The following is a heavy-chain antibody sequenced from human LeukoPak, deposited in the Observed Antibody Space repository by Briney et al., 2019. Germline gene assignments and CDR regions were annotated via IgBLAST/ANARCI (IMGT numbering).Heavy chain of an antibody. Sequence: SETLSLTCAVSGGSFSGYYWYWIRQPPGKGLEWIGEINHGESTNYNPSLKSRGTLSVDTSKNQFSLKLTSVTAADTAVYYCARGRTYYYDTSGYYPSIYCGMDVWGQGTTVIVSS. CDR1: GGSFSGYY. CDR2: INHGEST. J-gene: IGHJ6*02. CDR3: ARGRTYYYDTSGYYPSIYCGMDV. D-gene: IGHD3-22*01. V-gene: IGHV4-34*01.